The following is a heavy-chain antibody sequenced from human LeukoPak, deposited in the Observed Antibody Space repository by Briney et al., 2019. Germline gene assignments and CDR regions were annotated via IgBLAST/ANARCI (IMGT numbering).Heavy chain of an antibody. V-gene: IGHV1-69*05. CDR2: IIPISGTA. CDR3: AREVYSSGWFLFDY. Sequence: GSSVKVSCKASGGTFSSYAISWVRQAPGQGLEWMGRIIPISGTANYAQKFQGRVTITTDESTSTAYMELSSLRSEDTAVYYCAREVYSSGWFLFDYWGQGTLVTVSS. J-gene: IGHJ4*02. CDR1: GGTFSSYA. D-gene: IGHD6-19*01.